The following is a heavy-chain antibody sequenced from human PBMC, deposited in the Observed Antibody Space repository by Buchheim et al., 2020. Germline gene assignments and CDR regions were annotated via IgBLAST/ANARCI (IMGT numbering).Heavy chain of an antibody. V-gene: IGHV3-23*01. CDR3: AKTDSSTGPYDY. CDR1: GFTFSSYA. Sequence: EVQLLESGGGLVQPGGSLRLSCAASGFTFSSYAMSWVRQAPGKGLEWVAAISSGGGTIYYADSVKGRFTTSRDNSKNTLFLQMYSLRVDDTAAYFCAKTDSSTGPYDYWGQGTL. CDR2: ISSGGGTI. D-gene: IGHD6-13*01. J-gene: IGHJ4*02.